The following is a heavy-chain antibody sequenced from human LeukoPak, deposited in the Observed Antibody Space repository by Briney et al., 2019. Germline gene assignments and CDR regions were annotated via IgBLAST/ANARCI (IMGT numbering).Heavy chain of an antibody. CDR2: ISSSSSYI. CDR3: ARPLYSSLPIDP. Sequence: PGGSLRLSCAASGFTFSSYSMNWVRQAPGKGLEWVSSISSSSSYIYYADSVKGRFTISRDNAKNSLYLQMNSLRAEDTAVYYCARPLYSSLPIDPWGQGTLVAVSS. J-gene: IGHJ5*02. V-gene: IGHV3-21*01. CDR1: GFTFSSYS. D-gene: IGHD6-6*01.